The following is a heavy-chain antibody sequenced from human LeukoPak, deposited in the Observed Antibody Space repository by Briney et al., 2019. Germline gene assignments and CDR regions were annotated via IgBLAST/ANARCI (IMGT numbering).Heavy chain of an antibody. CDR2: ISYDGSNK. V-gene: IGHV3-30*18. J-gene: IGHJ3*02. Sequence: GGSLRLSCAASGFTFSSYGMHWVRQALGKGLEWVAVISYDGSNKYYADSVKGRFTISRDNSKNTLYLQMDSLRAEDTAVYYCAKGQEQQLVRVAFDIWGQGTMVTVSS. D-gene: IGHD6-13*01. CDR1: GFTFSSYG. CDR3: AKGQEQQLVRVAFDI.